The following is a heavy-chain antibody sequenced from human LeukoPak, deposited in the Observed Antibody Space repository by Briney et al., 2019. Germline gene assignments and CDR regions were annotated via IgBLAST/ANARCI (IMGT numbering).Heavy chain of an antibody. V-gene: IGHV3-53*01. Sequence: GGSLRLSCVVSGFSVSNDYMSWVRHAPGKGLEWVSVIYGGGDTYYADSVRGRFTISRDNFENTLFLQMDSLRAEDTAVYCTRLLPSSHHFFDSWGQGALVTVSS. J-gene: IGHJ4*02. D-gene: IGHD3-9*01. CDR3: RLLPSSHHFFDS. CDR1: GFSVSNDY. CDR2: IYGGGDT.